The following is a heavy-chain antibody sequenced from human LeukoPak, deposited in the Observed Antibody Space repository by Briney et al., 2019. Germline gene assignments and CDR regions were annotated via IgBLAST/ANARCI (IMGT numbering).Heavy chain of an antibody. J-gene: IGHJ4*02. Sequence: SETLSLTCTVSGGSISNYYWSWIRQPPGKGLEWVGYIYYSGSTNYNPSLKSRVTISVDTSKNQFSLKLSSVTAADTAVYYCARTSSSGLVGGYYFDYWGQGTLVTVSS. CDR3: ARTSSSGLVGGYYFDY. CDR1: GGSISNYY. D-gene: IGHD6-19*01. V-gene: IGHV4-59*08. CDR2: IYYSGST.